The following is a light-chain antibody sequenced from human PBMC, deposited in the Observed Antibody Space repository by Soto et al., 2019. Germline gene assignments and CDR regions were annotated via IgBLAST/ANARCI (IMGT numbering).Light chain of an antibody. CDR1: SSDIGSYDL. V-gene: IGLV2-23*03. CDR3: CTCAGNNTFDV. Sequence: QSVLTQPASVSGSPGQSITISCTGTSSDIGSYDLVSWYQQHPGKAPKHIIYDGSTRPSGVSNLFSGAKSGSTATLTMSGRRADDDGDYYCCTCAGNNTFDVFGTGTKVTVL. CDR2: DGS. J-gene: IGLJ1*01.